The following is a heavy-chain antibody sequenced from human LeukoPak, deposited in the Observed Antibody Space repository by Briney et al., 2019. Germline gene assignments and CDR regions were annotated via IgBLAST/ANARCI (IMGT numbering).Heavy chain of an antibody. Sequence: PGRSLRLSCAASGSAFSSFGMHWVRQAPGKGLEWVAVIWYDGTNKYYADSVKGRFTISRDNSKNTLYLQMNSLRAEDTAVYYCARATVTRWFDPWGQGTLVTVSS. CDR3: ARATVTRWFDP. D-gene: IGHD4-17*01. V-gene: IGHV3-33*01. CDR2: IWYDGTNK. CDR1: GSAFSSFG. J-gene: IGHJ5*02.